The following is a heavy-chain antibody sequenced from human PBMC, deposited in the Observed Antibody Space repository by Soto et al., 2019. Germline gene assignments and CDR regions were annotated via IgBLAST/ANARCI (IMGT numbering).Heavy chain of an antibody. Sequence: QVQLQESGPGLVKPSGTVSLTCDVSGVSISSGNWWSWVRQPPGKGLEWIGEIFRDGMTTYSPSLRGRATISVATSKNRFSLRVTSANAADTAIYYCVRLVYDRRLNYLYFDYWGRGALVTVSS. D-gene: IGHD3-22*01. CDR2: IFRDGMT. V-gene: IGHV4-4*02. CDR3: VRLVYDRRLNYLYFDY. CDR1: GVSISSGNW. J-gene: IGHJ4*02.